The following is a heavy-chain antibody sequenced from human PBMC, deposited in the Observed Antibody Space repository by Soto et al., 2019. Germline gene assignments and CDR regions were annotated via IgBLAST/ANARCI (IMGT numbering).Heavy chain of an antibody. CDR1: GFSFSDYY. CDR3: ARDGEPATARNYYGMDV. Sequence: LRLSCTASGFSFSDYYVSWIRQAPGKGLEWVSYISSSGSTKYYADSVQGRFTISRDNAKKSLHLQMNSLRAEDTAVYYCARDGEPATARNYYGMDVCGQRTTVTVSS. V-gene: IGHV3-11*01. D-gene: IGHD1-26*01. J-gene: IGHJ6*02. CDR2: ISSSGSTK.